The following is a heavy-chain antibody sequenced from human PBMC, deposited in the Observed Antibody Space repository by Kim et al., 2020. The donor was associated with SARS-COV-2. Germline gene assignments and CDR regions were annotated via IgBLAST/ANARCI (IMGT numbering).Heavy chain of an antibody. Sequence: PTYSQGFTGRFVFSLDTSVSTAYLQISSLKAEDTAVYYCARDSPGPGVDYWGQGTLVTVSS. CDR2: P. V-gene: IGHV7-4-1*02. J-gene: IGHJ4*02. CDR3: ARDSPGPGVDY.